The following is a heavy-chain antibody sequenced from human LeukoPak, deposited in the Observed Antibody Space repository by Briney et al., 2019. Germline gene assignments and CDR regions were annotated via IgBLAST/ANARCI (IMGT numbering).Heavy chain of an antibody. CDR1: GFTFSTYA. CDR3: AKDDDWGRYKH. D-gene: IGHD3-16*01. J-gene: IGHJ1*01. Sequence: PGGSLRLSCAASGFTFSTYAMSWVRQIPGKGLEWVSGISPSGGITYYTDSVKGRFTISRDNSKNTQSLQMNSLRAEDTAVYYCAKDDDWGRYKHWGQGTLVTVSS. CDR2: ISPSGGIT. V-gene: IGHV3-23*01.